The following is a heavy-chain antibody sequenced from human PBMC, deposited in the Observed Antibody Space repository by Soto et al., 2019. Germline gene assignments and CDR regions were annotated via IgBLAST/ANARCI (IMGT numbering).Heavy chain of an antibody. V-gene: IGHV3-15*01. J-gene: IGHJ3*02. D-gene: IGHD2-2*01. CDR2: IKSKTDGGTT. CDR1: GFTFSNAW. Sequence: EVQLVESGGGLVKPGGSLRLSCAASGFTFSNAWMSWVRQAHGKGLEWVGRIKSKTDGGTTDYAAPVKGRFTISRDDSKNTLSLQMNSLKTEDTAVYYCTTDPFSPYIVVLPAGRAFDIWGQGTMVTVSS. CDR3: TTDPFSPYIVVLPAGRAFDI.